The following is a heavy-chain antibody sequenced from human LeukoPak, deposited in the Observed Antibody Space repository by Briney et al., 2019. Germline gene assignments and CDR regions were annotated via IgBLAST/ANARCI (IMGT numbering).Heavy chain of an antibody. D-gene: IGHD3-10*01. CDR3: ARSMLQLAYYYGVKRAYGMDV. CDR1: GGSFSGYY. Sequence: PSETLSLTCAVYGGSFSGYYWSWIRQPPGKGLEWIGEINHSGSTNYNPSLKSRVTISVDTSKNQFSLKLSSVTAADTAVYYCARSMLQLAYYYGVKRAYGMDVWGQGTTVTVSS. CDR2: INHSGST. J-gene: IGHJ6*02. V-gene: IGHV4-34*01.